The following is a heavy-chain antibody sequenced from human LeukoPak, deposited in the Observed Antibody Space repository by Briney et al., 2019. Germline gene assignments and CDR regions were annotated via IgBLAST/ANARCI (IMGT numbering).Heavy chain of an antibody. CDR2: MRYDGSSK. J-gene: IGHJ4*02. D-gene: IGHD2-2*01. CDR1: GFSFSNSG. V-gene: IGHV3-30*02. Sequence: GGSLRLSCAASGFSFSNSGMHWVRQAPGKGLEWVAFMRYDGSSKFYTDSVKGRFTISRDNSKNTLYLQMNSLRAEDTAVYYCARGGVVPALDYWGQGTLVTVSS. CDR3: ARGGVVPALDY.